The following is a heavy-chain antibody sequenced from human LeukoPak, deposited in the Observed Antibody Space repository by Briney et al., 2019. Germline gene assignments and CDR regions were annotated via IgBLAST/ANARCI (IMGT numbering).Heavy chain of an antibody. Sequence: PSETLSLTCAVYGGTFTGDYWSWIRQPPGKALEWIGERDLGARITSYNPSLKSRVTISVDTSKNQFSLKLSSVTAADTAVYYCARSGGYVLYFDYWGQGTLVTVS. CDR3: ARSGGYVLYFDY. J-gene: IGHJ4*02. D-gene: IGHD5-12*01. V-gene: IGHV4-34*01. CDR1: GGTFTGDY. CDR2: RDLGARIT.